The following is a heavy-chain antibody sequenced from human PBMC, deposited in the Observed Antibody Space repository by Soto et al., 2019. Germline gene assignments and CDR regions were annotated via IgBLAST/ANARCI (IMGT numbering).Heavy chain of an antibody. CDR1: GFTFSSYW. Sequence: GGSLRLSCAASGFTFSSYWMSWVRQAPGKWLEWVANIKQDGSEKYYVDSVKGRFTISRDNAKNSLYLQMNSLRAEDTAVYYCATFVKGSYFDYWGQGTLVTVSS. D-gene: IGHD3-10*01. V-gene: IGHV3-7*03. CDR3: ATFVKGSYFDY. CDR2: IKQDGSEK. J-gene: IGHJ4*02.